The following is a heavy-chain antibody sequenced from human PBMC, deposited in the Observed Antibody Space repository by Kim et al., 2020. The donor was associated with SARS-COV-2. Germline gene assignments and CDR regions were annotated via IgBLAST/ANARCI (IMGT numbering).Heavy chain of an antibody. V-gene: IGHV3-15*01. Sequence: TTDYPAPVKGRFTISRDDSKNTLYLQMNSLKTEDTAVYYCTTAVARPGDYWGQGTLVTVSS. CDR3: TTAVARPGDY. J-gene: IGHJ4*02. D-gene: IGHD2-15*01. CDR2: TT.